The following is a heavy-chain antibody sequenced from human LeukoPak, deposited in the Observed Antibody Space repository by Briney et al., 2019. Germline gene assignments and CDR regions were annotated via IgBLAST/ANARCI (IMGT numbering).Heavy chain of an antibody. CDR2: IYYSGST. D-gene: IGHD2-2*02. Sequence: SETLSLTCTVSGGSISSSSYYWGWIRQPPGKGLEWIGSIYYSGSTYYNPSLKSRVTISVDTSKNQFSLKLSSVIAADTAVYYCAQGQLLYRRWFDPWGQGTLVTVSS. V-gene: IGHV4-39*01. J-gene: IGHJ5*02. CDR1: GGSISSSSYY. CDR3: AQGQLLYRRWFDP.